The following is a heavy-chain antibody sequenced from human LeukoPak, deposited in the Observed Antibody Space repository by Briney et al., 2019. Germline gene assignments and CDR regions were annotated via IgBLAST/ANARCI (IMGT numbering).Heavy chain of an antibody. CDR2: IKPDGSEK. D-gene: IGHD2-21*02. CDR3: ARYGLTAALDF. Sequence: PGGSLRLSCAASGFTFSSSWMGWVRQAPGKGLEWVANIKPDGSEKFHVDSVKGRFTLSRDNSKSSLSLQMNSLRAEDTAVYYSARYGLTAALDFWGQGTLVTVSS. J-gene: IGHJ4*02. CDR1: GFTFSSSW. V-gene: IGHV3-7*01.